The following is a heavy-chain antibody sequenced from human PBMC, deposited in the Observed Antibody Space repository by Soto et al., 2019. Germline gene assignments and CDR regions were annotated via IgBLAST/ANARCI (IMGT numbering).Heavy chain of an antibody. CDR3: ARDLGGTYYDILTGYLATYYFDY. D-gene: IGHD3-9*01. CDR1: GYTFTSYG. CDR2: FSAYNGNT. Sequence: ASVKVSCHASGYTFTSYGISWVRQAPGQGLEWMGWFSAYNGNTNYAQKLQGRVTMTTDTSTSTAYMELRSLRSDDTAVYYCARDLGGTYYDILTGYLATYYFDYWGQGTLVTVSS. V-gene: IGHV1-18*01. J-gene: IGHJ4*02.